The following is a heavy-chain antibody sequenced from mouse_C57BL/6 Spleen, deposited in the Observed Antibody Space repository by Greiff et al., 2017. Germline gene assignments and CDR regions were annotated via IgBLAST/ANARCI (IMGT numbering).Heavy chain of an antibody. V-gene: IGHV5-17*01. CDR3: ARLYYAVFDY. Sequence: EVKLVESGGGLVKPGGSLKLSCAASGFTFSDYGMHWVRQAPEKGLEWVANISSGSSSNYYADTVKGRFTISRDNAKHTLFLQMTSLRSEDTAMYYCARLYYAVFDYWGQGTTLTVSS. D-gene: IGHD2-1*01. J-gene: IGHJ2*01. CDR1: GFTFSDYG. CDR2: ISSGSSSN.